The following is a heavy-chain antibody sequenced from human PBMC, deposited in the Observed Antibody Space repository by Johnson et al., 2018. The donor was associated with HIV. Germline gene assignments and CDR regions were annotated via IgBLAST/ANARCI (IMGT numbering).Heavy chain of an antibody. Sequence: LVESGGGLVQPGGSLRLSCAASGFTFSNYWMSWVRQAPGKGLEWVANIKQDGSEKYYVDSVKGRFTISRDNANNSLYLQLNSLRAEDTAVYYCARVEPIRRAIDAFDIWGQGTMVTVSS. CDR3: ARVEPIRRAIDAFDI. V-gene: IGHV3-7*01. CDR1: GFTFSNYW. CDR2: IKQDGSEK. J-gene: IGHJ3*02.